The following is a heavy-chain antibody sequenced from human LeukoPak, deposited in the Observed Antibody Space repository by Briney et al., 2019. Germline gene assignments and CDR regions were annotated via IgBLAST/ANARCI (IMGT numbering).Heavy chain of an antibody. J-gene: IGHJ6*02. Sequence: GDSLKISCKGSRFSFTSYWIGWVRQMPGKGLEWMGIIYPGDSDTRYSPSFQGQVTISADKSISTAYLQWSSLKASDTAMYYCARLGMVRGVNYYYGMDVWGQGTTVTVSS. V-gene: IGHV5-51*01. CDR1: RFSFTSYW. D-gene: IGHD3-10*01. CDR2: IYPGDSDT. CDR3: ARLGMVRGVNYYYGMDV.